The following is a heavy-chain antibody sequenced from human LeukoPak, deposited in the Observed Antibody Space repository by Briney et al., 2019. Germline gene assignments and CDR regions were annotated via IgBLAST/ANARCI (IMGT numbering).Heavy chain of an antibody. CDR2: ISGSGGSP. CDR3: ARGGGLDV. CDR1: GFTFYNYA. D-gene: IGHD3-16*01. J-gene: IGHJ6*02. Sequence: GGSLRLSCAASGFTFYNYAMSWVRQAPGAGLEWVLGISGSGGSPFYADSVRGRFTISRDNAKNSLYLQMSNLRAEDTAVYFCARGGGLDVWGQGATVTVSS. V-gene: IGHV3-23*01.